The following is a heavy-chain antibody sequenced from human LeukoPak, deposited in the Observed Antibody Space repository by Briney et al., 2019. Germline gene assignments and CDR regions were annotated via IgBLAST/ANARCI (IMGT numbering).Heavy chain of an antibody. V-gene: IGHV3-21*01. J-gene: IGHJ3*02. CDR2: ISSTNTYM. CDR1: GFTFSSYN. CDR3: AKEKGGSYPNDAFDI. D-gene: IGHD1-26*01. Sequence: GGSLRLSCPASGFTFSSYNMNWVRQAPGKGLEWVSSISSTNTYMYYADSVKGRFTISRDNVKNSLYLQMNSLRAEDTAVYYCAKEKGGSYPNDAFDIWGQGTLVTVSS.